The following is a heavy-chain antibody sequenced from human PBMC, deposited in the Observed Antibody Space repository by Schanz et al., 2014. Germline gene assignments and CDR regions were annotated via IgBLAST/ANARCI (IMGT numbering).Heavy chain of an antibody. J-gene: IGHJ5*02. CDR3: AREPLSGYNWFDP. CDR1: GGSISSSDW. Sequence: QVQLQESGPGLVKPSGTLSLTCAVSGGSISSSDWWSWLRQPAGKGLEWIGRIYTSGSTNYNPSLKSRVTIPLDTSKNQSSRKRSAVTAADTAVYYCAREPLSGYNWFDPWGQGSLVTVSS. CDR2: IYTSGST. D-gene: IGHD6-25*01. V-gene: IGHV4-61*02.